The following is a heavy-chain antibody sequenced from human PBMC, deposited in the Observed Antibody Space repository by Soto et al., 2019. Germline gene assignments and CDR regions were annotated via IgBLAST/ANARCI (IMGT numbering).Heavy chain of an antibody. CDR2: IYYSGST. D-gene: IGHD5-12*01. J-gene: IGHJ5*02. CDR3: ARRRGMATLSGWFDP. CDR1: GGSISSSSYY. Sequence: QLQLQESGPGLVKPSETLSLTCTVSGGSISSSSYYWGWIRQPPGKGLEWIGSIYYSGSTYYNPSLKGRVTIXXDXSXXQCSLKLSSVTAADTAVYYCARRRGMATLSGWFDPWGQGTLVTVSS. V-gene: IGHV4-39*01.